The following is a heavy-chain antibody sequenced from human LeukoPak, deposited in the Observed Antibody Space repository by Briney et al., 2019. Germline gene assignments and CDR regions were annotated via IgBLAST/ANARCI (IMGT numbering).Heavy chain of an antibody. J-gene: IGHJ4*02. CDR1: GFTFSSYS. Sequence: PGGSLRLSCAASGFTFSSYSMNWVRQAPGKGLEWVSSISSSSYIYYADSVKGRFTISRDNAKNSLYLQMNSLRAEDTAVYYCARVGMVAATDYWGQGTLVTVSS. D-gene: IGHD2-15*01. CDR2: ISSSSYI. V-gene: IGHV3-21*01. CDR3: ARVGMVAATDY.